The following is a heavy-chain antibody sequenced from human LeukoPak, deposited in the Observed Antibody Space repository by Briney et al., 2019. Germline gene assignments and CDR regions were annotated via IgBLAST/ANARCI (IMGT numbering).Heavy chain of an antibody. CDR2: ISYDGSNK. CDR1: GFTFSSYG. V-gene: IGHV3-30*03. D-gene: IGHD5-18*01. J-gene: IGHJ4*02. Sequence: GGSLRLSCAASGFTFSSYGMHWVRQAPGKGLEWVAVISYDGSNKYYADSVKGRFTISRDNSKNTLYLQMNSLRAEDTAVYYCARPLVNTAKGPEFDYWGQGTLVTVSS. CDR3: ARPLVNTAKGPEFDY.